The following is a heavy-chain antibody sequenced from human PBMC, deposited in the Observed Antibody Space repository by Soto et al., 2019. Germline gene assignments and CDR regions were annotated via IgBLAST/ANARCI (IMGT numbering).Heavy chain of an antibody. Sequence: SETLSLTCAVYGGSFSGYYWSWIRQPPGKGLEWIGKIYHSGSTNYNPSLKSRVTNSVDTSKNQFSLKLSSVTAADTAVYYCARHVQQWLSPYYFDYWGQGTLVTVSS. CDR1: GGSFSGYY. CDR2: IYHSGST. J-gene: IGHJ4*02. V-gene: IGHV4-34*01. D-gene: IGHD6-19*01. CDR3: ARHVQQWLSPYYFDY.